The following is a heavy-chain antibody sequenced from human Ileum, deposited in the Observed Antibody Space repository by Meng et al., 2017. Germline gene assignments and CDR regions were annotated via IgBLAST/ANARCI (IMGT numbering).Heavy chain of an antibody. CDR2: FSGRVGTT. Sequence: GESLKISCEGSGFTFSNYAMGWVRQAPGKGLEWVAVFSGRVGTTYYADSVKGRFTISRDDFKSTLDLQMDNLRAEDTAVYFCTKATSHTCIGANCYYFDSWGHGTPVTVSS. CDR1: GFTFSNYA. CDR3: TKATSHTCIGANCYYFDS. D-gene: IGHD2-15*01. V-gene: IGHV3-23*01. J-gene: IGHJ4*01.